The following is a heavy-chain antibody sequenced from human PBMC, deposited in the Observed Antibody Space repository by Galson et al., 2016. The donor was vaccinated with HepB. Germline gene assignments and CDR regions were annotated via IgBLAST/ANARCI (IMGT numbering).Heavy chain of an antibody. CDR2: IKQDGSEM. CDR1: GFTFSGFW. Sequence: SLRLSCAASGFTFSGFWMSWVRQAPGKGLEWVANIKQDGSEMYYVDSVKGRFTISRDNAKNSLYLQMNSLRAEDTAVYYCAKRGRAASLSWYFDLWGRGTLVTVSS. J-gene: IGHJ2*01. CDR3: AKRGRAASLSWYFDL. D-gene: IGHD3-16*01. V-gene: IGHV3-7*01.